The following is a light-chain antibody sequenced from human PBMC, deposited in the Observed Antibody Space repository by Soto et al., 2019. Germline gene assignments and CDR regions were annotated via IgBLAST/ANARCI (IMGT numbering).Light chain of an antibody. Sequence: DIQMTQSPSSVSASVGDRVTITCRSSEDIRTWLAWYQQKPVIAPKLLISKASILEIGVPSRFSGSGSVTEFTLTISSLQPDDFATYYCQLYNTYPWTFGQGTRLEIK. J-gene: IGKJ5*01. CDR3: QLYNTYPWT. CDR1: EDIRTW. CDR2: KAS. V-gene: IGKV1-5*03.